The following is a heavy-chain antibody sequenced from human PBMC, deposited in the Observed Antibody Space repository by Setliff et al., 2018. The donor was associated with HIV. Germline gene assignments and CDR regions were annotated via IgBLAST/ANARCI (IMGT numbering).Heavy chain of an antibody. J-gene: IGHJ4*02. D-gene: IGHD3-22*01. CDR2: VFHTGTT. CDR3: ARDKPYDSSGYRTLYY. V-gene: IGHV4-31*03. Sequence: SETLSLTCTVSGGSIRGGDYYWTWTRQHPGKGLEWIGNVFHTGTTYYNPSLKSRLTLSVDTSKNQFSLKLSSVTAADTAVYYCARDKPYDSSGYRTLYYWGQGTLVTVSS. CDR1: GGSIRGGDYY.